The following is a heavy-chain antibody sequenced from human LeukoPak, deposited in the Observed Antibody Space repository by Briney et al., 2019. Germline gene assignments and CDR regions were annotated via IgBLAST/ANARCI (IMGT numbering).Heavy chain of an antibody. CDR1: GFTFSSYA. D-gene: IGHD2-21*02. V-gene: IGHV3-30-3*01. Sequence: GRSLRLSCAASGFTFSSYAMHWVRQAPGKGLEWVAVISYDGSNKYYADSVKGRFTISRDNSKNTLYLQMNSLRAEDTAVYYCARGLLAYCGGDCYSHFDYWGQGTLVTVSS. J-gene: IGHJ4*02. CDR3: ARGLLAYCGGDCYSHFDY. CDR2: ISYDGSNK.